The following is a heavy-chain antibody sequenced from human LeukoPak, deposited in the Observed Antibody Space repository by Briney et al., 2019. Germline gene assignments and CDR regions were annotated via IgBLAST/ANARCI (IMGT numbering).Heavy chain of an antibody. CDR3: ARREMGGYCSSTSCYDGFDP. D-gene: IGHD2-2*01. CDR2: IYYSGST. J-gene: IGHJ5*02. Sequence: SETLSLTCTVSGGSISSHYWSWIRQPPGKGLEWIGYIYYSGSTNYNPSLKSRVTISVDTSKNQFSLKLSSVTAADTAVYYCARREMGGYCSSTSCYDGFDPWGQGTLVTVSS. V-gene: IGHV4-59*11. CDR1: GGSISSHY.